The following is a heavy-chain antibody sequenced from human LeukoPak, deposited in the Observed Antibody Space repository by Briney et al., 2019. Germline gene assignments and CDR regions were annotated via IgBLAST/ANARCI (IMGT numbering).Heavy chain of an antibody. CDR2: IYSGGST. V-gene: IGHV3-53*01. CDR3: AKDLTVGATIDWFDP. CDR1: GFTVSSHY. D-gene: IGHD1-26*01. Sequence: GGSLRLSRAASGFTVSSHYMSWVRQAPGKGLEWVSVIYSGGSTYYADSVKGRFTISRDNAKNSLYLQMNSLRAEDTAVYYCAKDLTVGATIDWFDPWGQGTLVTVSS. J-gene: IGHJ5*02.